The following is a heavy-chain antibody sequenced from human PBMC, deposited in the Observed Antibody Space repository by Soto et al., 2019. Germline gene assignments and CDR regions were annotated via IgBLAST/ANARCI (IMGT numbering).Heavy chain of an antibody. V-gene: IGHV1-18*01. J-gene: IGHJ6*02. CDR1: GYTFKTYD. Sequence: VQVVQSGAEVKKPGASVKVSCEASGYTFKTYDIYWVRQAPGQGLEWMGRISAFNGSTEYAPNLQGRVAMTADTSASTAQMELRSLTSDDTAVYYCARGRRYCPIDVCHLTRQADVWGQGTTVTVSS. CDR3: ARGRRYCPIDVCHLTRQADV. D-gene: IGHD2-8*01. CDR2: ISAFNGST.